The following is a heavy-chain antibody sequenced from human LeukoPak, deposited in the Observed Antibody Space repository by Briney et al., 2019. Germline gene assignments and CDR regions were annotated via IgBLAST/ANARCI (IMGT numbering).Heavy chain of an antibody. Sequence: PGGSLRLSCAASGFIFSSYGMHWLRQAPGKGLEGVAFIRYDGSNKYYADSVKGRFTISRDNSKNTLYLQMNSLTAEDTAVYYWAMGAHYYYSMDGGGKGPTVTVSS. J-gene: IGHJ6*03. CDR2: IRYDGSNK. D-gene: IGHD1-26*01. CDR3: AMGAHYYYSMDG. CDR1: GFIFSSYG. V-gene: IGHV3-30*02.